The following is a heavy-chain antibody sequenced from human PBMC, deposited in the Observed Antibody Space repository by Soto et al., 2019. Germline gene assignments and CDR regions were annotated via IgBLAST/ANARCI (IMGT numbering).Heavy chain of an antibody. CDR1: GYTFTDYW. Sequence: PGGALKISFKGSGYTFTDYWLAWVRQVPGKGLEWGRFIYPSDSRVTYSPSFQARVTISADNSITTSSLQFSSLTTSDTATYVCARPRDSGSYYYSFDSWGQGTPVTVSS. D-gene: IGHD1-26*01. CDR2: IYPSDSRV. J-gene: IGHJ5*01. V-gene: IGHV5-51*01. CDR3: ARPRDSGSYYYSFDS.